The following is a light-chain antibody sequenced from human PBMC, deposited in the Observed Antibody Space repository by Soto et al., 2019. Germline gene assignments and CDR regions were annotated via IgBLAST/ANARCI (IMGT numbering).Light chain of an antibody. CDR3: SSYTSGSSYVV. CDR2: EVS. J-gene: IGLJ2*01. V-gene: IGLV2-14*01. CDR1: SSDVGAYNY. Sequence: QSALTQPASVSGSPGQSITISCTGTSSDVGAYNYVSWYQHHPGKAPKLMISEVSNRPSGVSNRFSGSKSGNTASLTISGLQAEDEADYYCSSYTSGSSYVVFGGGTKLTVL.